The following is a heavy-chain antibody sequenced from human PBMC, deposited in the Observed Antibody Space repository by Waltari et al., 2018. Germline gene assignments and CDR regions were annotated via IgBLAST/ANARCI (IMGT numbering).Heavy chain of an antibody. CDR1: GFPFRSSA. CDR3: ANSEPLAGSH. CDR2: ISGSGGST. V-gene: IGHV3-23*04. J-gene: IGHJ1*01. Sequence: EVQLVESGGGLVQPGGSLRLSCAASGFPFRSSAMGWVRQAPGKGLEGVAAISGSGGSTYYADSVKGRFTISRDNSKNTLYLQMNSLRAEDTAVYYSANSEPLAGSHWGQGTLVTVSS. D-gene: IGHD3-10*01.